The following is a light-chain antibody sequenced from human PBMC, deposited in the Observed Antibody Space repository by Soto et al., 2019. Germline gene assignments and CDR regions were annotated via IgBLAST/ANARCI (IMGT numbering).Light chain of an antibody. CDR3: QHYSFSLPIT. J-gene: IGKJ5*01. Sequence: EIVLTQSPGTLSLSPRERATLSCRASQTTNSGYLAWYQQKPGQAPRLLIYDASRRATGIPDRFSGSGSGADFTLTISRLEPEDFAVYYCQHYSFSLPITFGQGTRLEIK. V-gene: IGKV3-20*01. CDR2: DAS. CDR1: QTTNSGY.